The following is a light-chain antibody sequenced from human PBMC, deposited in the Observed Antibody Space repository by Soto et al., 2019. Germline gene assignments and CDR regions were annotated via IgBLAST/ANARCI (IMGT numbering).Light chain of an antibody. CDR1: QSVANN. Sequence: EIVMTQSPVTLSLSPGDRATLSCRASQSVANNLAWFQQRPGQAPRLLVYGEFATATSIQARFSGSGSGTEFTLTISSLQSEDFAVYYCQQYNDWSRTFGQGTKVEIK. CDR3: QQYNDWSRT. CDR2: GEF. J-gene: IGKJ1*01. V-gene: IGKV3-15*01.